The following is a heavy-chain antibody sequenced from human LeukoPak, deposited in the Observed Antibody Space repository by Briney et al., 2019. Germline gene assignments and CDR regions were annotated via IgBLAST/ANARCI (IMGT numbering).Heavy chain of an antibody. Sequence: ASVKVSCKASGYTFTSYYMHWVRQAPGQGLEWMGIINPSGGSTSYAQKFQGRVTMTRDTSTSTAYMELRSLRSDDTAVYYCARVGFLEWLLYFDYWGQGTLVTVSS. CDR1: GYTFTSYY. J-gene: IGHJ4*02. V-gene: IGHV1-46*01. CDR2: INPSGGST. D-gene: IGHD3-3*02. CDR3: ARVGFLEWLLYFDY.